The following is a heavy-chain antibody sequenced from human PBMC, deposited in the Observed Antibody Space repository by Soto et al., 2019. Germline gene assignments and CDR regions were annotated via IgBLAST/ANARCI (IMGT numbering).Heavy chain of an antibody. Sequence: PSETLSLTCAVSCGSISSGGYSWSWIRQPPGKGLEWIGYIYHSGSTYYNPSLKSRVTISVDTSKNQFSLKLSSVTAADTAVYYCARHSPYYYDSSGYYYDGAFDIWGQGTMVTVSS. D-gene: IGHD3-22*01. J-gene: IGHJ3*02. V-gene: IGHV4-30-2*01. CDR3: ARHSPYYYDSSGYYYDGAFDI. CDR1: CGSISSGGYS. CDR2: IYHSGST.